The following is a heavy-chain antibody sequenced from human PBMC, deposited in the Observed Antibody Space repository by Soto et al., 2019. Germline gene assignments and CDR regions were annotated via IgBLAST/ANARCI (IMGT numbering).Heavy chain of an antibody. V-gene: IGHV3-48*02. Sequence: GGSLRLSCAASGFTFSSYSMNWVRQAPGKGLEWVSYISSSSSTIYYADSVKGRFTISRDNAKNSLYLQMNSLRDEDTAVYYCARVPSYSSGWYGGGDYYYGMDVCGQGTTVNVS. D-gene: IGHD6-19*01. J-gene: IGHJ6*02. CDR1: GFTFSSYS. CDR2: ISSSSSTI. CDR3: ARVPSYSSGWYGGGDYYYGMDV.